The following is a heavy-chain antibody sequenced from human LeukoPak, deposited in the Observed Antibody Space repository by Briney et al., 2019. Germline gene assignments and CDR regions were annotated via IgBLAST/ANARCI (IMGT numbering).Heavy chain of an antibody. CDR2: INPSGGST. J-gene: IGHJ6*02. Sequence: GASVKVSCKASGYTFTSYYMHWVRQAPGQGLEWMGIINPSGGSTSYAQRFQGRVTMTRDTSTSTVYMEVSSLRSEDTAMYYCARSQSYYYGVDVWGQGTTVTASS. V-gene: IGHV1-46*01. CDR1: GYTFTSYY. CDR3: ARSQSYYYGVDV.